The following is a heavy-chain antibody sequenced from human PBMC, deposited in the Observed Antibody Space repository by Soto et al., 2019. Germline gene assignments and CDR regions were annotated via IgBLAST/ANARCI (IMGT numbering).Heavy chain of an antibody. D-gene: IGHD2-15*01. CDR3: ERLAWPGSGGSGYIGFDLDN. J-gene: IGHJ3*02. CDR1: GFTFSSYA. CDR2: ISYDGSNK. Sequence: PGGSLRLSCAASGFTFSSYAMHWVRQAPGKGLEWVAVISYDGSNKYYADSVKGRFTISRDNSKNTLYLQMNSLRAEDTAVYYCERLAWPGSGGSGYIGFDLDNWGQGTMVNVSS. V-gene: IGHV3-30-3*01.